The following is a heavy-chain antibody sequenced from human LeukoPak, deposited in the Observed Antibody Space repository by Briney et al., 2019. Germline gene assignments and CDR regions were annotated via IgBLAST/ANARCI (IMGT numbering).Heavy chain of an antibody. CDR3: AREPYDFWSGQGYYMDV. CDR1: GFTVSSNY. V-gene: IGHV3-53*01. J-gene: IGHJ6*03. Sequence: PRGSLRLSCAASGFTVSSNYMSWVRQAPGKGLEWVSVIYSGGSTYYADSVKGRFTISRDNSKNTLYLQMNSLRAEDTAVYYCAREPYDFWSGQGYYMDVWGKGTTVTVSS. CDR2: IYSGGST. D-gene: IGHD3-3*01.